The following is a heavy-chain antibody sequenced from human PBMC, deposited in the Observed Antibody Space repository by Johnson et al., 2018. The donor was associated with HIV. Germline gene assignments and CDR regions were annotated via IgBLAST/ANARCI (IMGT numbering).Heavy chain of an antibody. Sequence: EQLVESGGGLIQPGGSLRLSCAASVFTVSSNYMSWVRQAPGKGLEWVSIIYSGGSTYYADSVTGRFTISRDNSKNTLYLQMNSLRAEDTAVYYCARSATGTTADAFDIWGQWTMVTVSS. J-gene: IGHJ3*02. D-gene: IGHD1-7*01. V-gene: IGHV3-53*01. CDR2: IYSGGST. CDR3: ARSATGTTADAFDI. CDR1: VFTVSSNY.